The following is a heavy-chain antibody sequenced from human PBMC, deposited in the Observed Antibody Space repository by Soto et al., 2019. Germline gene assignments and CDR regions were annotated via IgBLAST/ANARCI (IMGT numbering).Heavy chain of an antibody. CDR3: AKAPPNNLADTAMVFDY. V-gene: IGHV3-30*18. D-gene: IGHD5-18*01. J-gene: IGHJ4*02. CDR2: ISYDGSNK. CDR1: GFTFSSYG. Sequence: QVQLVESGGGVVQPGRSLRLFCAASGFTFSSYGMHWVRQAPGKGLEWVAVISYDGSNKYYADSVKGRFTISRDNSKNTLYLQMNSLRADDTAVYYCAKAPPNNLADTAMVFDYWGQGTLVTVSS.